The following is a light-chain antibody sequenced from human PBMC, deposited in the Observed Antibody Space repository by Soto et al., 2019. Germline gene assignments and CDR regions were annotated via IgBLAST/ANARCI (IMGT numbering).Light chain of an antibody. CDR2: TAY. CDR3: QQSYSTPWT. V-gene: IGKV1-12*01. Sequence: DIEMTQTPSFVSASLGDRVTITCRASQGISTWLAWYQQKPGKAHKLLIYTAYSLQSGVQSRFSGSGFGTDFSLTIDSLQPEDFASYYCQQSYSTPWTFGRGTKVDI. J-gene: IGKJ1*01. CDR1: QGISTW.